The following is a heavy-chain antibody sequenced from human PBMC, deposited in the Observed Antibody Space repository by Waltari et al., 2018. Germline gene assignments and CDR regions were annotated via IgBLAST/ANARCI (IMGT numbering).Heavy chain of an antibody. CDR1: GFTFDDYA. V-gene: IGHV3-9*01. J-gene: IGHJ4*02. CDR3: AKDRSPKWSSGWLDY. D-gene: IGHD6-19*01. Sequence: EVQLVESGGGLVQPVRSLRLSCAASGFTFDDYAMHWVRQAPGKGLEWVSGISWNSGSIGYADSVKGRFTISRDNAKNSLYLQMNSLRAEDTALYYCAKDRSPKWSSGWLDYWGQGTLVTVSS. CDR2: ISWNSGSI.